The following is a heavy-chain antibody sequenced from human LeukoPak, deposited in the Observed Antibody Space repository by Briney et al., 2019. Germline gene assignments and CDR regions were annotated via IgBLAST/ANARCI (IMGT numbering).Heavy chain of an antibody. CDR1: GGSISSSSYY. D-gene: IGHD6-19*01. J-gene: IGHJ4*02. CDR2: IYYSGST. CDR3: ARRTYSSGWYDY. Sequence: SETLSLTCTVSGGSISSSSYYWGWIRQPPGEGLEWIGSIYYSGSTYYNPSLKSRVTISVDTFKNQFSLKLSSVTAADTAVYYCARRTYSSGWYDYWGQGTLVTVSS. V-gene: IGHV4-39*01.